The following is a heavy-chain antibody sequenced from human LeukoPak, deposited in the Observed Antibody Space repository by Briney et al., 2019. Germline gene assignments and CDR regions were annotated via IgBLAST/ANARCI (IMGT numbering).Heavy chain of an antibody. Sequence: GGSLRLSCAASGFSFSSYAMSWVRQAPGKGLEWVLTITGGGGSTYYADSVNGRFTISRDNSKDTFYLQMNSLRVEDTAVYYCAKARIAATIYPKEVNFDYWGQGTLVTVSS. V-gene: IGHV3-23*01. D-gene: IGHD5-12*01. CDR3: AKARIAATIYPKEVNFDY. J-gene: IGHJ4*02. CDR2: ITGGGGST. CDR1: GFSFSSYA.